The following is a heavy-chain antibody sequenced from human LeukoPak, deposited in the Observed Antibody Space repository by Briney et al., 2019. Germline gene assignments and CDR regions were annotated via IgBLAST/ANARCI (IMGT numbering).Heavy chain of an antibody. Sequence: PSETLSLTCTVSGGSISSYFWTWIRQPPGKRLGWIGYIYSSGSTNYNPSLKSRVTISVDTSKNQFSLKLTSVAAADTAVYYCARPLGTTWAGLGYWGQGTLVTVSS. D-gene: IGHD7-27*01. CDR3: ARPLGTTWAGLGY. V-gene: IGHV4-59*01. CDR1: GGSISSYF. CDR2: IYSSGST. J-gene: IGHJ4*02.